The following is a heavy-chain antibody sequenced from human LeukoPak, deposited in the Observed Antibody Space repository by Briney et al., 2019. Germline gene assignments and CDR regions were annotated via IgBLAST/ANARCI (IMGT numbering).Heavy chain of an antibody. CDR1: GGSISSYY. Sequence: SETLSLTCTVSGGSISSYYWSWIRQPPGEGLEWIGYIYYSGSTNYNPSLKSRVTISVDTSKNQFSLKLSSVTAADTAVYYCARAKDYGDYVDHAFDIWGQGTMVTVSS. J-gene: IGHJ3*02. CDR2: IYYSGST. CDR3: ARAKDYGDYVDHAFDI. D-gene: IGHD4-17*01. V-gene: IGHV4-59*12.